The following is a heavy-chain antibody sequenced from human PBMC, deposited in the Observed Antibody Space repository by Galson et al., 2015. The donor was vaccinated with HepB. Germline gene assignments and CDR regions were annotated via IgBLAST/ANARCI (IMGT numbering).Heavy chain of an antibody. CDR1: GGTFSSYA. V-gene: IGHV1-69*13. Sequence: SVKVSCKASGGTFSSYAISWVRQAPGQGLEWMGGIIPIFGTANYAQKFQGRVTITADESTSTAYMELSSLRSEDTAVYYCARVTDCSGGSCYASNWFDPWGQGTLVTVSS. J-gene: IGHJ5*02. D-gene: IGHD2-15*01. CDR2: IIPIFGTA. CDR3: ARVTDCSGGSCYASNWFDP.